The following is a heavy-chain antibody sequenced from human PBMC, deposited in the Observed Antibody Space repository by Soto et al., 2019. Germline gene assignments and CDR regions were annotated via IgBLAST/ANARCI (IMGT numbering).Heavy chain of an antibody. V-gene: IGHV3-49*04. CDR3: TRCLGKWIQLWLPNYFFYRMDV. CDR1: GFTFGDYA. CDR2: IRSKAYGGTT. J-gene: IGHJ6*02. Sequence: GGSLRLSCTASGFTFGDYAMSWVRQAPGKGLEWVGFIRSKAYGGTTEYAASVKGRFTISRDDSKSIAYLQMNSLKTEGPALFYCTRCLGKWIQLWLPNYFFYRMDVLGQGTTVTVSS. D-gene: IGHD5-18*01.